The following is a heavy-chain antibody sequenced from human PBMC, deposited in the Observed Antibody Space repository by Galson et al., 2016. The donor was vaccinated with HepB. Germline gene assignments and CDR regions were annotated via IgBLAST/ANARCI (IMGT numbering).Heavy chain of an antibody. V-gene: IGHV1-18*04. Sequence: SVKVSCKASGYIFTSNGVSWVRQAPGQGLEWMGWISTNSGNTNCAQNLQGRVTLTTDTSTSTAYMELRGLRSDDTAVYYCARDVRYAFEMWGQGTMVTVS. J-gene: IGHJ3*02. CDR2: ISTNSGNT. CDR3: ARDVRYAFEM. CDR1: GYIFTSNG.